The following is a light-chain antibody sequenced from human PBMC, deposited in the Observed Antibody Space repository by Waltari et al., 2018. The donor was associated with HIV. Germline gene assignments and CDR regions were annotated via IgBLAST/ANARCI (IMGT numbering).Light chain of an antibody. CDR3: AAWDDSLNAWV. J-gene: IGLJ3*02. V-gene: IGLV1-44*01. CDR1: SSNIGSNI. CDR2: SNN. Sequence: QSVLTQPPSASGTPGQRVSISCSGSSSNIGSNILNWYQQLPGTAPKLLIYSNNQRPSGVADRFSGSKSGTSASLAISGLQSEDEDDYYCAAWDDSLNAWVFGGGTKLTVL.